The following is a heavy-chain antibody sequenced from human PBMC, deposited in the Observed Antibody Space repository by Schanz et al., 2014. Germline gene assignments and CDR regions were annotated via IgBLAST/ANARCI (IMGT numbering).Heavy chain of an antibody. Sequence: QLVGSGGGLVQPGGSLRLSCTASGFTLSSYAMHWVRQAPGKGLEWVSGISGSGGSTYYADSVKGRFTISRDNSKNTLYLQMNSLRAEDTAVYYCAKDLLYGAPMPLNHLDYWGQGTLVTVSS. CDR3: AKDLLYGAPMPLNHLDY. CDR2: ISGSGGST. D-gene: IGHD2-2*01. CDR1: GFTLSSYA. J-gene: IGHJ4*02. V-gene: IGHV3-23*04.